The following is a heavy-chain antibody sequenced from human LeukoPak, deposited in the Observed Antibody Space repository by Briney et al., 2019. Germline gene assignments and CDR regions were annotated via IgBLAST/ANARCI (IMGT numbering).Heavy chain of an antibody. CDR1: GFTFSGYW. J-gene: IGHJ4*02. Sequence: GGSLGLSCAASGFTFSGYWMSWVRQAPGKGLEWVANIKQNGSETFYADSVRGRFTISRDNAKNSQYLQMNSLRVEDTAVYYCARWANSIDYWGQGALVTVSS. CDR2: IKQNGSET. V-gene: IGHV3-7*01. CDR3: ARWANSIDY. D-gene: IGHD5-18*01.